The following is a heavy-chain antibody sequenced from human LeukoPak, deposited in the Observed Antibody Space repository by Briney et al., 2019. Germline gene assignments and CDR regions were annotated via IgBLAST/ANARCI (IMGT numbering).Heavy chain of an antibody. J-gene: IGHJ3*02. Sequence: SETLSLTCAVSGGSISRPHYYWSWVRQHPGKGPECLGYSYYSGSTFYNPSLKSRVTISLDTSKNQFSLTLTSVTGADTAVYYCARMSGTATVTAAFDIWGQGTMVTVSP. D-gene: IGHD4-23*01. CDR2: SYYSGST. CDR3: ARMSGTATVTAAFDI. CDR1: GGSISRPHYY. V-gene: IGHV4-31*11.